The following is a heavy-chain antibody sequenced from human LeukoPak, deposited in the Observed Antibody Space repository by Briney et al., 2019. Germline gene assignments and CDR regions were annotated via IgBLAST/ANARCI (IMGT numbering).Heavy chain of an antibody. CDR2: INPNSGGT. V-gene: IGHV1-2*06. CDR1: GYSFTGYY. Sequence: GASVTVSCKASGYSFTGYYMHWVRQAPGQPLEWMGRINPNSGGTNYAQKFQGRVTMTRETPISTAYMELSRLRSDDTAVYYCATAHDYCNKYFDYYYMDVWGKGTTVTVSS. D-gene: IGHD3-16*01. CDR3: ATAHDYCNKYFDYYYMDV. J-gene: IGHJ6*03.